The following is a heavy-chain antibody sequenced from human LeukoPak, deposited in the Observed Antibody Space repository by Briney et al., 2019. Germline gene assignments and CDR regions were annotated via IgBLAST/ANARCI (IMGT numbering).Heavy chain of an antibody. J-gene: IGHJ5*02. Sequence: ASVKVSCKASGYTFTSYGISWVRQAPGQGLEWMGWINPNSGGTNYAQKFQGRVTMTRDTSISPAYMELSRLRSDDTAVYYCARLRIRKWLDPWGQGTLVTVSS. D-gene: IGHD4-17*01. V-gene: IGHV1-2*02. CDR1: GYTFTSYG. CDR2: INPNSGGT. CDR3: ARLRIRKWLDP.